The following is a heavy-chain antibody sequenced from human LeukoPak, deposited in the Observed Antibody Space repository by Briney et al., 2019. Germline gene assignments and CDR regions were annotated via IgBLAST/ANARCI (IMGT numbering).Heavy chain of an antibody. J-gene: IGHJ4*02. Sequence: GGSLRLSCAASGFTSSRYVMPWVRGAPGQGLESGAVISYDGSNKYYADSVKGRFTISRDNSKNTLYLQMNSLRAEDTAVYYCARGSTNYDFWSGYPDYWGQGTLVTVSS. CDR2: ISYDGSNK. D-gene: IGHD3-3*01. V-gene: IGHV3-30-3*01. CDR1: GFTSSRYV. CDR3: ARGSTNYDFWSGYPDY.